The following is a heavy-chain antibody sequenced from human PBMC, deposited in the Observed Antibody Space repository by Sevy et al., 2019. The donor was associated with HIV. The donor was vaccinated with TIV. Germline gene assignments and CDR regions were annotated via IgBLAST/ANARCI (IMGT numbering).Heavy chain of an antibody. J-gene: IGHJ4*02. CDR1: GYTFTAYY. CDR3: ARMGDYYDSSGYYPLKF. V-gene: IGHV1-2*02. D-gene: IGHD3-22*01. CDR2: INPNSGGT. Sequence: ASVKVSCKASGYTFTAYYIHWLRQAPGQGLEWMGWINPNSGGTYFAKKFQDSVTLTTDTSVNTAYMELRSLRFDDTAVYYCARMGDYYDSSGYYPLKFWGQGTLVTVSS.